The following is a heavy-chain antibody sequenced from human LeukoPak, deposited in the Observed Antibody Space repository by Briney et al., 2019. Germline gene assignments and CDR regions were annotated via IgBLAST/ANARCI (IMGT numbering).Heavy chain of an antibody. V-gene: IGHV3-30*18. CDR1: GFTFSDSA. CDR2: ISSDGFDK. CDR3: AKALAMTTVGYLQH. Sequence: GGSPRLSCAASGFTFSDSALHWVRQAPGKGLEWVAVISSDGFDKYYADSVKGRCTISRDNSNSTMYLQMNNLRAEDTAVYYCAKALAMTTVGYLQHWGQGTLVTVSS. J-gene: IGHJ4*02. D-gene: IGHD4-11*01.